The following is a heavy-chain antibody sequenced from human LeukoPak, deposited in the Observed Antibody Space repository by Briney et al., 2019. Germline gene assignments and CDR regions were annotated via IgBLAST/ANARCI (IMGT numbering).Heavy chain of an antibody. D-gene: IGHD3-3*01. CDR2: IYYSGST. J-gene: IGHJ4*02. Sequence: SETLSLTCTVSGGSTSSGGYYWSWIRQHPGKGLQWIGYIYYSGSTYYNPSLKSRVTITVDTSKNQFCLELSPVTAADTAVYCCARGSSAYYDYDYWGQGTLVTVSS. CDR3: ARGSSAYYDYDY. V-gene: IGHV4-31*03. CDR1: GGSTSSGGYY.